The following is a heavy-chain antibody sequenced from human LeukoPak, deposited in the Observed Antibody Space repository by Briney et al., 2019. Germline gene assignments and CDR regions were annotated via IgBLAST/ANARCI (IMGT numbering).Heavy chain of an antibody. Sequence: SETLSLTCTVSGGSISSSSYYWGWIRQPPGEGLEWIGEINHSGSTNYNPSLKSRVTISVDTSKNQFSLKLSSVTAADTAVYYCARADYSSTWSHDYYYMDVWGQGTLVTVSS. CDR3: ARADYSSTWSHDYYYMDV. D-gene: IGHD6-13*01. J-gene: IGHJ6*03. CDR1: GGSISSSSYY. V-gene: IGHV4-39*07. CDR2: INHSGST.